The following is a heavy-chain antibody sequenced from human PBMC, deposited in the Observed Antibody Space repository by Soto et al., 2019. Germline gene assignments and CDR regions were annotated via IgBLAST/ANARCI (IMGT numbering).Heavy chain of an antibody. J-gene: IGHJ5*02. Sequence: EVQVVESGGGLVQPGGSLRLSCAASGFTFSRYDMHWVRQATGRGLEWVSGIGTSVDTYYAGSVKGRFTISRENAKNSVYLHMNSLRAGDTAVYYCARGAHGFDPWGQGTLVAVSS. CDR1: GFTFSRYD. CDR2: IGTSVDT. V-gene: IGHV3-13*04. CDR3: ARGAHGFDP.